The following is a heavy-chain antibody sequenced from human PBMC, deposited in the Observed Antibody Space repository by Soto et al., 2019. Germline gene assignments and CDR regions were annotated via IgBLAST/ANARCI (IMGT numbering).Heavy chain of an antibody. V-gene: IGHV3-48*03. J-gene: IGHJ4*02. CDR1: GFTFSRFE. D-gene: IGHD3-10*01. CDR3: TRAAWSHYLSLY. CDR2: ISSSGSTA. Sequence: VGSLRLSCASSGFTFSRFELHWVRQAPGKGLEWISYISSSGSTAYYASSVEGRFTISRDNANNSVYLQMDSLRAEDTALYYCTRAAWSHYLSLYWGQGALVTVSS.